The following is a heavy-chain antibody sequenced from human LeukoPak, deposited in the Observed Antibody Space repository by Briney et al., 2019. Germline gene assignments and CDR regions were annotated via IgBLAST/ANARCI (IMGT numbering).Heavy chain of an antibody. Sequence: RASVKDSCKASGYTFTNYYMHWVRQAPGQGLEWMGIIDPSGGSTTYAQKFQGRVTMTRDTSTSTVYMELTSLRSEDTAMYYCARDPQNLAAQEVSGVVTPGSSWFDPWGQGTLVTVSS. V-gene: IGHV1-46*01. CDR2: IDPSGGST. CDR3: ARDPQNLAAQEVSGVVTPGSSWFDP. CDR1: GYTFTNYY. J-gene: IGHJ5*02. D-gene: IGHD4-23*01.